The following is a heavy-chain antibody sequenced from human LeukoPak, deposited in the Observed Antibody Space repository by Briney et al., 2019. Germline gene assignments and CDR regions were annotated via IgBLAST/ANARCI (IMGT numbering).Heavy chain of an antibody. D-gene: IGHD5-24*01. CDR3: VRDRRDGNNLAYHFDF. CDR2: IYSDGRT. J-gene: IGHJ4*02. V-gene: IGHV3-53*05. Sequence: PGGSLRLSCAASGFAVSSNYMSWVRQAPGKGLEWVSVIYSDGRTYYADSVRGRFTISRDHSQNMLYLHMTSLRDEDTALYYCVRDRRDGNNLAYHFDFWGQGTLVTVSS. CDR1: GFAVSSNY.